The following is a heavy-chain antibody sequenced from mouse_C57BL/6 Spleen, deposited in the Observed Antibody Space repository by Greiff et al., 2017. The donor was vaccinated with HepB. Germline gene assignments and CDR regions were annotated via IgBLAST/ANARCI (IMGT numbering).Heavy chain of an antibody. Sequence: VHVKQSGAELVRPGASVKLSCTASGFNIKDDYMHWVKQRPEQGLEWIGWIDPENGDTEYASKFQGKATITADTSSNTAYLQLSSLTSEDTAVYYCTVYYDYGRAMDYWGQGTSVTVSS. CDR2: IDPENGDT. CDR1: GFNIKDDY. V-gene: IGHV14-4*01. D-gene: IGHD2-4*01. CDR3: TVYYDYGRAMDY. J-gene: IGHJ4*01.